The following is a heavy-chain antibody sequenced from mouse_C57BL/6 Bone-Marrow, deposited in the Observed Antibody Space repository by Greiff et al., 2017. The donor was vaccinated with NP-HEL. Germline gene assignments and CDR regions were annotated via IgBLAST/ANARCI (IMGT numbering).Heavy chain of an antibody. CDR1: GYTFTSYW. CDR3: EREGYYYGSSAWFDY. Sequence: VQLQQPGAELVMPGASVKLSCKASGYTFTSYWMHWVKQRPGQGLEWIGEIDPSDSDTNYNQKFKGKSTLTVDTSSSPAYMQLSRLTSEDTAVYYCEREGYYYGSSAWFDYWGQGTVVTVSA. CDR2: IDPSDSDT. J-gene: IGHJ3*01. V-gene: IGHV1-69*01. D-gene: IGHD1-1*01.